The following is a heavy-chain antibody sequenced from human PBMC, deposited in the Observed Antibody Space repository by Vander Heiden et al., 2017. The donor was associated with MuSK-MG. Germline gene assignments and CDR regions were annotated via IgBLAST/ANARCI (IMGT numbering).Heavy chain of an antibody. J-gene: IGHJ3*02. CDR2: IRSKAYGGTT. CDR1: GFTFGDYA. Sequence: EVQLVESGGGLVQPGRSLRLSCTASGFTFGDYAMSWVRQAPGKGLEWVGFIRSKAYGGTTEYAASVKGRFTISRDDSKSIAYLQMNSLKTEDTAVYYCTRDLSTMVRGSDDAFDIWGQGTMVTVAS. D-gene: IGHD3-10*01. CDR3: TRDLSTMVRGSDDAFDI. V-gene: IGHV3-49*04.